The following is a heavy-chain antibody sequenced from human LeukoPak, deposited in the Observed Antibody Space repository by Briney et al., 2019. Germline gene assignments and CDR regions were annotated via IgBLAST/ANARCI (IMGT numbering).Heavy chain of an antibody. V-gene: IGHV4-59*08. Sequence: SETLSLTCTVSGGSISRYSWSWIRQPPGKGLEWIGYIYYSGSTNYNPSLKSRVTISVDTSKNQFSLKLSSVTAADTAVYYCARRAYDSSGYYFDYWGQGTLVTVSS. J-gene: IGHJ4*02. CDR1: GGSISRYS. CDR2: IYYSGST. D-gene: IGHD3-22*01. CDR3: ARRAYDSSGYYFDY.